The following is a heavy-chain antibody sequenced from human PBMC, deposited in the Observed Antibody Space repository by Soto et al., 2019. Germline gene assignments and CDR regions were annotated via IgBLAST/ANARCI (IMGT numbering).Heavy chain of an antibody. Sequence: GGSLRLSCAASGFTFSSYAMSWVRQAPGKGLEWVSAISGSGGSTYYADSVKGRFTISRDNSKNTLYLQMNSLRAEDTAVYYCVGGLQYYYFDYWGQGTLVTVSS. CDR1: GFTFSSYA. J-gene: IGHJ4*02. V-gene: IGHV3-23*01. CDR2: ISGSGGST. D-gene: IGHD3-9*01. CDR3: VGGLQYYYFDY.